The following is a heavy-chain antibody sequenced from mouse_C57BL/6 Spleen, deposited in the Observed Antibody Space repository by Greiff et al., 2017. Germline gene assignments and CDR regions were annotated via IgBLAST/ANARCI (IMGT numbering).Heavy chain of an antibody. D-gene: IGHD2-1*01. J-gene: IGHJ4*01. CDR1: GYSITSGYY. CDR3: ARDGNYPYAMDY. CDR2: ISYDGSN. Sequence: EVKLLESGPGLVKPSQSLSLTCSVTGYSITSGYYWNWIRQFPGNKLEWMGYISYDGSNNYNPSLKNRISITRDTSKNQFFLKFNSVTTEDTATYYCARDGNYPYAMDYWGQGTSVTVSS. V-gene: IGHV3-6*01.